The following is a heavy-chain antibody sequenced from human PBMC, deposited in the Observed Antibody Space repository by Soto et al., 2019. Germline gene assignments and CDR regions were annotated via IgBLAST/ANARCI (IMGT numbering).Heavy chain of an antibody. CDR3: ARDGPHSRAVAGTGWFDP. J-gene: IGHJ5*02. CDR1: GGTFSSYA. D-gene: IGHD6-19*01. CDR2: SIPIFGTA. Sequence: QVQLVQSGAEVKKPGSSVKVSCKASGGTFSSYAISWVRQAPGQGLEWMGGSIPIFGTANYAQKFQGRVTITADESTSTAYMELSSLRSEDTAVYYCARDGPHSRAVAGTGWFDPWGQGTLVTVSS. V-gene: IGHV1-69*01.